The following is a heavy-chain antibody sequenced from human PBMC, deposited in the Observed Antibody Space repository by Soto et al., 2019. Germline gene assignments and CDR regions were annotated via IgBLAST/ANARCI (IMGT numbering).Heavy chain of an antibody. J-gene: IGHJ4*02. Sequence: LSLTCTVSGGSTSSHNYWSWIRQPPGKGLEWIGHIYYSGNTDYNPSLKSRLAISIDTSKNQFSLKLSSVTAADTAVYFCAREGGESSDGLYYFDSWGQGSLVTVSS. D-gene: IGHD3-16*01. CDR2: IYYSGNT. CDR1: GGSTSSHNY. V-gene: IGHV4-30-4*01. CDR3: AREGGESSDGLYYFDS.